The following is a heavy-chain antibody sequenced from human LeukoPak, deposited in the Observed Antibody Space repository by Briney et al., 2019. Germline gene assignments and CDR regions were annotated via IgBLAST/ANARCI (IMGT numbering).Heavy chain of an antibody. CDR3: ARGIRQYAKSYFDY. Sequence: GGSLRLSCAASGFTFSDYYMSWIRQAPGKGLEWVSYISSSGTTIYYTDSVEGRFTISRDNAKNSLYLQMNSLRAEDTAVYYCARGIRQYAKSYFDYWGQGSLVTVSS. J-gene: IGHJ4*02. V-gene: IGHV3-11*01. CDR2: ISSSGTTI. D-gene: IGHD4-11*01. CDR1: GFTFSDYY.